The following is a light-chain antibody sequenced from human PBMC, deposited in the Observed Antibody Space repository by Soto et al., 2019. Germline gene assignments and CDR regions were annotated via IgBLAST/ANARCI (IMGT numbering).Light chain of an antibody. CDR2: GAS. Sequence: EIVLTQSPGTLSLAAGERATLSCRASQSVSSRYLAWYQQKPGQAPRLLIYGASSRATGIPDRFSGSGSGTDFTLTISRLEPEDFAVYYCQQYGRSPPYTFGQGTKLEIK. CDR3: QQYGRSPPYT. J-gene: IGKJ2*01. V-gene: IGKV3-20*01. CDR1: QSVSSRY.